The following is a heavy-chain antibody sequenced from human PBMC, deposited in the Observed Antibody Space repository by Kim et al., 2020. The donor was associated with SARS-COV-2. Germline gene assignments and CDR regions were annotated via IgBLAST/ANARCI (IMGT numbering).Heavy chain of an antibody. D-gene: IGHD3-22*01. CDR1: GFTFSSYA. V-gene: IGHV3-23*01. CDR3: AKDGITMIVDNYYYYGMDV. CDR2: ISGSGGST. Sequence: GGSLRLSCAASGFTFSSYAMSWVRQAPGKGLEWVSAISGSGGSTYYADSVKGRFTISRDNSKNTLYLQMNSLRAEDTAVYYCAKDGITMIVDNYYYYGMDVWGQGTTVTVSS. J-gene: IGHJ6*02.